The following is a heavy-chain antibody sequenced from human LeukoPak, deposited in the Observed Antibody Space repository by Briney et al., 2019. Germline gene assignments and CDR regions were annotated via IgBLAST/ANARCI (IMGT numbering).Heavy chain of an antibody. CDR1: GLTFSRFA. D-gene: IGHD3-3*01. CDR3: AKEGTYNNFMSGYFH. J-gene: IGHJ4*02. V-gene: IGHV3-23*01. CDR2: VSGSGSVISRT. Sequence: GGSLRLSCAVSGLTFSRFAMICVRRAPGRGLEWVLSVSGSGSVISRTYYADSVKGRFTISRDNSKNTLYLQMNSLRAEDTALYYCAKEGTYNNFMSGYFHWGQGALVTVSS.